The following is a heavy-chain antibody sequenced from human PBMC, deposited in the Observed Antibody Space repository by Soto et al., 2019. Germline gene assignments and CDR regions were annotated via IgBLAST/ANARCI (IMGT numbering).Heavy chain of an antibody. V-gene: IGHV4-30-4*01. CDR1: GDSINSGDYY. J-gene: IGHJ6*02. D-gene: IGHD3-10*01. CDR3: ARWSGVGVAGVDV. CDR2: SFYSGIT. Sequence: QVQLQESGPRLVKPLQTLSLTCTVSGDSINSGDYYWSWIRQPPGRGLEWVGYSFYSGITDYNPSLKSRLSMDTSKNQFSLRLNSVTAAVAAVYFCARWSGVGVAGVDVWGQGTTVSVSS.